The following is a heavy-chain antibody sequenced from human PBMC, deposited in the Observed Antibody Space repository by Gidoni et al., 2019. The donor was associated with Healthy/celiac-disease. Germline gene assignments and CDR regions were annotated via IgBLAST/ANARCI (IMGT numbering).Heavy chain of an antibody. CDR3: VKVGIAAALQGVGYYFDY. CDR2: ISSNGGST. CDR1: GFPFRSYA. D-gene: IGHD6-13*01. J-gene: IGHJ4*02. V-gene: IGHV3-64D*08. Sequence: GLVQPGGSLRLPCSASGFPFRSYAMQWVRQAPGKGLEYVSAISSNGGSTYYADSVKGRFTISRDNSKNTLYLQMSSLRAEDTAVYYCVKVGIAAALQGVGYYFDYWGQGTLVTVSS.